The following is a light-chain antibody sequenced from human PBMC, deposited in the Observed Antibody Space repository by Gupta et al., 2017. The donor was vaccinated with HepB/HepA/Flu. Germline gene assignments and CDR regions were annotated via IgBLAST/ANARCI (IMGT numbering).Light chain of an antibody. Sequence: QSVLTQPPSGSGAPGQGVTISCSGSSSNIGSNTVNWYHQLPGTAPKLLIYRSNQRPSGVPDRFSGSKSGTSASLAISGLQSEDEADYYCVAWDDSLNGVVFGGGTKLTVL. CDR1: SSNIGSNT. V-gene: IGLV1-44*01. CDR3: VAWDDSLNGVV. J-gene: IGLJ3*02. CDR2: RSN.